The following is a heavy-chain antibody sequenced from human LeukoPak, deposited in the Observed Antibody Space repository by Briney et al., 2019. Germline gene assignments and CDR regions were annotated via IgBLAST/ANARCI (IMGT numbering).Heavy chain of an antibody. V-gene: IGHV3-30*18. D-gene: IGHD2/OR15-2a*01. CDR2: ISYDGSNK. J-gene: IGHJ4*02. Sequence: PGGSLRLSCAASGFTFSSYGMHWVRQAPGKGLEWVAVISYDGSNKYYADSVKGRFTISRDNSKNTLYLQMNSLRAEDTAVYYCAKDFLPDYWGQGTLVTVPS. CDR1: GFTFSSYG. CDR3: AKDFLPDY.